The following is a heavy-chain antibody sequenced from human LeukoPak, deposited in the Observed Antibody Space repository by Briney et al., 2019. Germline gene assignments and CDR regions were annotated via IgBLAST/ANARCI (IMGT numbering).Heavy chain of an antibody. Sequence: HPSETLSLTCTVSGGSISSYYWSWIRQPPGKGLEWIGYIYYSGSTNYNPSLKSRVTISVDTSKNQFSLKLSSVTAADTAVYYCARLTARSGIYGMDVWGQGTTVTVSS. V-gene: IGHV4-59*08. CDR3: ARLTARSGIYGMDV. CDR1: GGSISSYY. J-gene: IGHJ6*02. D-gene: IGHD1-26*01. CDR2: IYYSGST.